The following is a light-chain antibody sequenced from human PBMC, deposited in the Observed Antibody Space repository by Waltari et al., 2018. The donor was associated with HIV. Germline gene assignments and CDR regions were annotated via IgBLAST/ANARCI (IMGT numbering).Light chain of an antibody. Sequence: SVLTQPPSASGTPGQRVTIPCHGSNSNIRRNPVKWYQQVPGTAPQLLIYNNYERPSGVPDRFSGSKSGSSASLAISGLQSEDDGDYYCAAWDGSLLGVLFGGGTKLTVL. CDR2: NNY. J-gene: IGLJ2*01. CDR1: NSNIRRNP. V-gene: IGLV1-44*01. CDR3: AAWDGSLLGVL.